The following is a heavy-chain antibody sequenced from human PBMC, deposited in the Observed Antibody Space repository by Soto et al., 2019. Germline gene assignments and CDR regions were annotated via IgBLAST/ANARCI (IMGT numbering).Heavy chain of an antibody. CDR3: ARARCISTSCYARAFDY. CDR2: IYYSGST. J-gene: IGHJ4*02. CDR1: GGSISSGDYY. D-gene: IGHD2-2*01. Sequence: SETLSLTCTVSGGSISSGDYYWSWIRQPPGKGLEWIGYIYYSGSTYYNPSLKSRVTISVDTSKNQFSLKLSSVTAADTAVYYCARARCISTSCYARAFDYWGKGTLVTVSS. V-gene: IGHV4-30-4*01.